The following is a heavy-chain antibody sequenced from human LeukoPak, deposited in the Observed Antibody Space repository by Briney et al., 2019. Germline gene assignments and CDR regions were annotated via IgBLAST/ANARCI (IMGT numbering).Heavy chain of an antibody. CDR3: ARARAKYYYGSGSYYNADSWFDP. Sequence: ASVKVPCKDSGYTFTGYYMHWVRQAPGQGLEWMGWINPNSGGTNYAQKFQGRVTMTRDTSISTAYMELSRLRSDDTAVYYCARARAKYYYGSGSYYNADSWFDPWGQGTLVTVSS. CDR1: GYTFTGYY. D-gene: IGHD3-10*01. J-gene: IGHJ5*02. CDR2: INPNSGGT. V-gene: IGHV1-2*02.